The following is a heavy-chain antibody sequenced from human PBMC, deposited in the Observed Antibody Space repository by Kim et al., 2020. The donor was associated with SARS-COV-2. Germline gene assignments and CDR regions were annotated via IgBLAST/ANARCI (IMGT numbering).Heavy chain of an antibody. CDR2: IRSSNSYT. CDR1: GFTFSDYY. Sequence: GGSLRLSCAASGFTFSDYYMSWIRQPPGKGLEWVSHIRSSNSYTNYPDSVKGRFTISRDNAKNLLYLQMNSLRAEDTAVYYCARCYHGSGSYYYFDYWGQGTLVTVSS. D-gene: IGHD3-10*01. J-gene: IGHJ4*02. V-gene: IGHV3-11*03. CDR3: ARCYHGSGSYYYFDY.